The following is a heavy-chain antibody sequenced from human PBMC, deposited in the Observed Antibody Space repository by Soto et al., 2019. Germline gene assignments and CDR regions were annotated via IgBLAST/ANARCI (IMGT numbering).Heavy chain of an antibody. CDR3: ARDHPLSSSEDSYYYYGMDV. V-gene: IGHV1-69*06. J-gene: IGHJ6*02. D-gene: IGHD6-6*01. CDR1: GGTFSSYA. Sequence: SVKVSCKASGGTFSSYAISSVRQAPGQGLEWMGGIIPIFGTANYVQKFQGRVTITADKSTSTAYMELSSLRSEDTAVYYCARDHPLSSSEDSYYYYGMDVWGQGTTVTVSS. CDR2: IIPIFGTA.